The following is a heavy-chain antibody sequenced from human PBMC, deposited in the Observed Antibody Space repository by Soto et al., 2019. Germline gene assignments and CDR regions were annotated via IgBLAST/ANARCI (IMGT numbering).Heavy chain of an antibody. D-gene: IGHD5-12*01. V-gene: IGHV3-9*01. CDR3: AKDITPGVATVNFDY. CDR1: GFTFDDYA. CDR2: ISWNSGRI. Sequence: EVQLVESGGGLVQPGRSLRLSCAASGFTFDDYAMHWVRQAPGKGLEWVSGISWNSGRIGYADSVKGRFTISRDNAKNSLYLQMNSLRAEDTALYYCAKDITPGVATVNFDYWGQGTLVTASS. J-gene: IGHJ4*02.